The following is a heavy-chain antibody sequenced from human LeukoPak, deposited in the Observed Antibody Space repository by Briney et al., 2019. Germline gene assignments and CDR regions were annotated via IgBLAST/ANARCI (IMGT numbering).Heavy chain of an antibody. J-gene: IGHJ4*02. V-gene: IGHV1-3*01. CDR3: ARYRVGAAVVTGYFDY. CDR2: INAGNGNT. D-gene: IGHD5-18*01. CDR1: GYTFTSYA. Sequence: ASVKVSCKASGYTFTSYAMHWVRQAPGQRLEWMGWINAGNGNTKYSQKFQGRVTITRDTSASTAYMELSSLRSEDTAVYYCARYRVGAAVVTGYFDYWGQGTLVTVSS.